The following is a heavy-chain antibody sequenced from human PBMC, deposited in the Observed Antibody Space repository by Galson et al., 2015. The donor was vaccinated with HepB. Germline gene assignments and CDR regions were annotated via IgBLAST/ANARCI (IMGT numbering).Heavy chain of an antibody. Sequence: SVKVSCKASGYTFTSYGISWVRQAPGQGLEWMGWISAYNGNTNYAQKLQGRVTMTTDTSTSTAYMELRSLRSDDTAVYYCARVEYYYDSSRYYRGGNWFDPLGQGTQVTVSS. CDR3: ARVEYYYDSSRYYRGGNWFDP. V-gene: IGHV1-18*01. CDR1: GYTFTSYG. D-gene: IGHD3-22*01. CDR2: ISAYNGNT. J-gene: IGHJ5*02.